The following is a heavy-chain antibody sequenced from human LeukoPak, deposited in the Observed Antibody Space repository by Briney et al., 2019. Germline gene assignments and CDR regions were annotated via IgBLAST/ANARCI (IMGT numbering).Heavy chain of an antibody. J-gene: IGHJ2*01. Sequence: GESLKISCKGSGYSFTSYWIGWVRQMPGKGLEWMGIIYPGDSDTRYGPSFQGQVTISADKSISTAYLQWSSLKASDTAMYYCARQLCSSTSCYATNFDLWGRGTLVTVSS. CDR1: GYSFTSYW. V-gene: IGHV5-51*01. CDR2: IYPGDSDT. D-gene: IGHD2-2*01. CDR3: ARQLCSSTSCYATNFDL.